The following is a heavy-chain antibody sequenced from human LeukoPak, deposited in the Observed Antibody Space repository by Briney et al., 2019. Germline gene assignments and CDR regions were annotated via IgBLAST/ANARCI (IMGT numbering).Heavy chain of an antibody. CDR1: GFTFSSYG. Sequence: PGGSLRLSCAASGFTFSSYGMHWVRQAPGKGLEWVAVISYDGSNKYYADSVKGRFTISRDNAKNSLCLQMTSLRAEDTAVYYCAKNDFGSGWVGDYWGQGTLVTVSS. J-gene: IGHJ4*02. V-gene: IGHV3-30*18. CDR3: AKNDFGSGWVGDY. CDR2: ISYDGSNK. D-gene: IGHD6-19*01.